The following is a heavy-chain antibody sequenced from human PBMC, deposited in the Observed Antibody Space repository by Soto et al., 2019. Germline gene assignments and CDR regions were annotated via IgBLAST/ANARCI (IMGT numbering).Heavy chain of an antibody. Sequence: QVQLVQSGAEVKKPGASVKVSCKASGYTFTTHGISWVRQAPGQGLEWMGWVAGDNGHRNYAQRLQGRVTMTTDKSKKTAYLERRRLRSDDTAVYYCARDVGYCRGGTSYREWFDPWCQGTLVTVSS. J-gene: IGHJ5*02. D-gene: IGHD2-15*01. V-gene: IGHV1-18*01. CDR2: VAGDNGHR. CDR3: ARDVGYCRGGTSYREWFDP. CDR1: GYTFTTHG.